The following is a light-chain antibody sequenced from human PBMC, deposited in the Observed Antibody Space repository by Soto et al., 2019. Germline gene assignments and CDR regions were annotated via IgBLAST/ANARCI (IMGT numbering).Light chain of an antibody. Sequence: QSVLTQPPSVSGAPGQRVTISCTGSNSNIGAGYDVHWYQYFPGTAPRLLIYNNTNRPSGVPDRFSGSKSGTSASLAITGLQAEDEADYYCQSYDSNFLGVIFGVGTKLTVL. V-gene: IGLV1-40*01. CDR3: QSYDSNFLGVI. CDR1: NSNIGAGYD. J-gene: IGLJ2*01. CDR2: NNT.